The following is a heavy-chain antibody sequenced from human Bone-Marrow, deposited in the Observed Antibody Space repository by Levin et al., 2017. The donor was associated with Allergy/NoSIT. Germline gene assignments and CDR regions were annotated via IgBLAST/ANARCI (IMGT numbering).Heavy chain of an antibody. CDR3: ARFMRISGHGWGRVADV. CDR1: EFTFSTFA. D-gene: IGHD3-10*01. V-gene: IGHV3-23*01. Sequence: GGSLRLSCAASEFTFSTFAMTWVRQVPGREMEWVSFISSSGGTTYYTDSVRGRFTVSRDNSKNTLNLQMNSLRAEDSAVYYCARFMRISGHGWGRVADVWGQGTLVTVSS. CDR2: ISSSGGTT. J-gene: IGHJ3*01.